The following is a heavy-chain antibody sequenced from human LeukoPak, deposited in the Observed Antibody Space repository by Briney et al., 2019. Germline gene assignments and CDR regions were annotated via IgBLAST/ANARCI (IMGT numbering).Heavy chain of an antibody. V-gene: IGHV1-69*13. CDR2: IIPIFGTA. Sequence: GASVKVSCKASGGTFSSYAISWVRQAPGQGLEWMGGIIPIFGTANYAQKFQGRVTITADESTSTAYMELSSLRSEDTAVYYCAIYSSYDYYYYCMDVWGKGTTVTVSS. J-gene: IGHJ6*03. CDR3: AIYSSYDYYYYCMDV. D-gene: IGHD6-6*01. CDR1: GGTFSSYA.